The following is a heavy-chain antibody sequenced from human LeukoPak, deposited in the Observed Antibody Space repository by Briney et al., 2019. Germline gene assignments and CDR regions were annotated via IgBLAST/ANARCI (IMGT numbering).Heavy chain of an antibody. CDR2: INHSGST. Sequence: SSETLSLTCAVYGGSFSGYYWSWIRQPPGKGLEWIGEINHSGSTNYNPSLKSRVTISVDTSKNQLSLKLSSVTAADTAVYYCARVVGRDIVVVPAAIGGFDYWGQGTLVTVSS. D-gene: IGHD2-2*01. V-gene: IGHV4-34*01. CDR1: GGSFSGYY. J-gene: IGHJ4*02. CDR3: ARVVGRDIVVVPAAIGGFDY.